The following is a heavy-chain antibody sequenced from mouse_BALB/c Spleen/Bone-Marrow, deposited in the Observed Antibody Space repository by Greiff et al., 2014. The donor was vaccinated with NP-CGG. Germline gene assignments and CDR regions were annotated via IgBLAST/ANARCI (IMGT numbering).Heavy chain of an antibody. CDR2: INPPTDYT. Sequence: QVQLKQSGAELAEPGASVKMSCKASGYTFTSFWLHWVKQRPGQGLEWIGYINPPTDYTEYNQKFRDKATLTADKSSSTAYMQLSSLTSEDSAVYYYTIWPYYVMNYWGQGTSVTVSS. V-gene: IGHV1-7*01. D-gene: IGHD1-1*02. CDR3: TIWPYYVMNY. CDR1: GYTFTSFW. J-gene: IGHJ4*01.